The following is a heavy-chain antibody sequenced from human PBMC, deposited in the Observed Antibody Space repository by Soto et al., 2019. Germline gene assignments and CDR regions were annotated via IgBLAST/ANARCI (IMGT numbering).Heavy chain of an antibody. CDR2: IWYDGSNK. CDR3: ARDLAVAGLGYYYYYYGMDV. D-gene: IGHD6-19*01. J-gene: IGHJ6*02. V-gene: IGHV3-33*01. Sequence: PVGSLRLSCAASGFTFSSYGMHWVRQAPGKGLEWVAVIWYDGSNKYYADSVKGRFTISRDNSKNTLYLQMNSLRAEDTAVYYCARDLAVAGLGYYYYYYGMDVWGQGTTVTVSS. CDR1: GFTFSSYG.